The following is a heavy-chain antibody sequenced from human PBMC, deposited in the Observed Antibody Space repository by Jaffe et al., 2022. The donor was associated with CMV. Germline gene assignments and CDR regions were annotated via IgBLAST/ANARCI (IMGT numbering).Heavy chain of an antibody. CDR2: ISSDGDST. D-gene: IGHD4-17*01. Sequence: EVQLVESGGGLVQPGGSLRLSCSASGFTFSSYGIHWVRQAPGKGLEYTSAISSDGDSTYYADSVKGRFTISRDNSKNTLYLQMSSLKTEDTAVYYCVKDRGLRNAFDIWGQGTMVTVSS. CDR3: VKDRGLRNAFDI. V-gene: IGHV3-64D*06. J-gene: IGHJ3*02. CDR1: GFTFSSYG.